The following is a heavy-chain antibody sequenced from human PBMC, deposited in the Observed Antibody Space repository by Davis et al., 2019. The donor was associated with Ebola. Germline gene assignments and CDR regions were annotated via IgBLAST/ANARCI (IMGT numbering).Heavy chain of an antibody. CDR2: IYYSGST. D-gene: IGHD2-2*01. CDR1: GGSISSGNYY. V-gene: IGHV4-30-4*01. CDR3: ARVPAYCSSTSCYPFDC. J-gene: IGHJ4*02. Sequence: SETLSLTCTVSGGSISSGNYYWSWIRQPPGKGLEWIGYIYYSGSTYYNPSLKSRVTISVDTSKNLFSLKLSSVTAADTAVYYCARVPAYCSSTSCYPFDCWGQGTLVTVSS.